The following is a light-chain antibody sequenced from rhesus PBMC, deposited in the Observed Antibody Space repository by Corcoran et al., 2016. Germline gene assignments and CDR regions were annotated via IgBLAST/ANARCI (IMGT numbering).Light chain of an antibody. CDR2: EAS. V-gene: IGKV1-21*01. Sequence: DIQMTQSPSSLSASVGDRVTITCRASQGITNDLAWYQQKPGEPPKLLIYEASSLQSGIPSRFSGSGSGTDFTLTIRSLQSEDFATYYFQHYYSTPYSFGQGTKVEIK. CDR3: QHYYSTPYS. J-gene: IGKJ2*01. CDR1: QGITND.